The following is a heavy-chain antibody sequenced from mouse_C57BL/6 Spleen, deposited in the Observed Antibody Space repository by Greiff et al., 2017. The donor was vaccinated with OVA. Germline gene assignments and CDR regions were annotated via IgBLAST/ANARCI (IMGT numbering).Heavy chain of an antibody. CDR1: GFTFNPYA. CDR2: LRSKSSNYAT. Sequence: EVKLMESGGGLVQPKGSLTLSCAASGFTFNPYAMHWVRQAPGQGLEWVARLRSKSSNYATYYADSVKDRVTLSRDDSQSMLYLQMNNLKTEDTAMYYGVRGQGAYWGKGTLVTVSA. CDR3: VRGQGAY. J-gene: IGHJ3*01. V-gene: IGHV10-3*01.